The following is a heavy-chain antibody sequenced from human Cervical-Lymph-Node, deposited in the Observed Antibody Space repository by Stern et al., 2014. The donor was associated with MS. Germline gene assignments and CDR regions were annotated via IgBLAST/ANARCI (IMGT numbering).Heavy chain of an antibody. J-gene: IGHJ4*02. CDR2: IYSGGST. CDR1: GFTVSNDY. V-gene: IGHV3-53*04. CDR3: AVHDYGDPSFDY. Sequence: EVQLVESGGGLVQPGGSLRLSCAASGFTVSNDYMSCVRQAPGKGLEWVSVIYSGGSTYYADSVKGRFTISRHNSKNTLYLQMNSLRAEDTAVYYCAVHDYGDPSFDYWGQGTLVTVSS. D-gene: IGHD4-17*01.